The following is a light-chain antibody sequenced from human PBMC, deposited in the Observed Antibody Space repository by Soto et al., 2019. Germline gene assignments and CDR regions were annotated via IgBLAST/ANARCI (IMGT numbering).Light chain of an antibody. Sequence: GDSVTITCRASQSISSWLAWYQQIPGKAPKLLIYDASSLESGVPSRFSGSGSGTEFTLTISSLQPDDFATYYCQQYNSYPWTFGQGTKVDIK. CDR1: QSISSW. J-gene: IGKJ1*01. CDR3: QQYNSYPWT. V-gene: IGKV1-5*01. CDR2: DAS.